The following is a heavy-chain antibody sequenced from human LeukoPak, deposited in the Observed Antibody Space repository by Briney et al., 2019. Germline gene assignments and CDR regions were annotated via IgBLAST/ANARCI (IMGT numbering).Heavy chain of an antibody. CDR2: ITGGGEST. CDR3: AREWPYTAIDY. CDR1: GFTFEASA. V-gene: IGHV3-23*01. D-gene: IGHD5-18*01. Sequence: GGSLRLSCAASGFTFEASAMSWVRQAPGKGLEWVAVITGGGESTYYADSVKGRFTISRDNSKKTLYLQMNSLRAEDTAVYYRAREWPYTAIDYWGQGTLVTVSS. J-gene: IGHJ4*02.